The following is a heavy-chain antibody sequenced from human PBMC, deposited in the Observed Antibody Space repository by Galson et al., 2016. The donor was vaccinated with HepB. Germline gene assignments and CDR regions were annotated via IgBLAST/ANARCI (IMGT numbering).Heavy chain of an antibody. CDR3: AREYSSYAFDI. D-gene: IGHD2-15*01. V-gene: IGHV1-3*01. CDR1: GYTFTNYA. Sequence: SVKVSCKASGYTFTNYAMNWVRQAPGHRLEWMGWINPGNGDTNYAQQFQGRVSLTRDTSAKIAYMELSSLRSEDTAVYYCAREYSSYAFDIWGQGTMVTVSS. CDR2: INPGNGDT. J-gene: IGHJ3*02.